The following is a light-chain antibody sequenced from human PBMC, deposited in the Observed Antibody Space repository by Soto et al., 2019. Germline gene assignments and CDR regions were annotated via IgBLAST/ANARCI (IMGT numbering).Light chain of an antibody. Sequence: EIVMTQSPATLSVSPGERATLSCTASHNVYSNLAWYQQKPGQAPRLLIYDASTRATGIPARFSGSGSGTEFTLTISSLQSEDFAVYFCQHYYYWPYTFSQGTRPEIK. J-gene: IGKJ2*01. CDR2: DAS. CDR1: HNVYSN. V-gene: IGKV3-15*01. CDR3: QHYYYWPYT.